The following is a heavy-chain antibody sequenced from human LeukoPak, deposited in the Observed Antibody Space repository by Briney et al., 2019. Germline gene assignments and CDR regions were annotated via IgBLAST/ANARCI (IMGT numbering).Heavy chain of an antibody. Sequence: ASVKVSCKASGYTFTNYYMHWVRQAPGQGLEWMGTINPSSGSRSYAQKFQGRVTMTRDTPTNIVYMELSSLRSEDTAVYYCAKLTTSWGQGTLVTVSS. V-gene: IGHV1-46*01. J-gene: IGHJ4*02. CDR3: AKLTTS. CDR2: INPSSGSR. CDR1: GYTFTNYY. D-gene: IGHD4-11*01.